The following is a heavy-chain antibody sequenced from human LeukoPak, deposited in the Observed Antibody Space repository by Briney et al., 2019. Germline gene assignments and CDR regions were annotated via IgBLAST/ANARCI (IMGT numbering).Heavy chain of an antibody. Sequence: GGSLRLSCAASGFTFSSYSMNWVRQAPGKGLEWVSLIYSGGSTYYADSVKGRFTISRDNSKNSLYLQMNSLSAEDTAVYYCAREAPSYESSGYSTPGLDYWGQGTLVTVSS. J-gene: IGHJ4*02. CDR3: AREAPSYESSGYSTPGLDY. D-gene: IGHD3-22*01. V-gene: IGHV3-66*01. CDR2: IYSGGST. CDR1: GFTFSSYS.